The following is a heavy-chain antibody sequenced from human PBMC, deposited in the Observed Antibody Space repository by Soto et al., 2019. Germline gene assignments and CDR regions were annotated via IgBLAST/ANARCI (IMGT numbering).Heavy chain of an antibody. CDR3: ASTMVRGAHQPYYYGMDV. CDR1: GFTFSSYG. Sequence: PGGSLRLSCAASGFTFSSYGMHWVRQAPGKGLEWVAVIWYDGSNKYYADSVKGRFTISRDNSKNTLYLQMNSLRAEDTAVYYCASTMVRGAHQPYYYGMDVWGQGTTVTVSS. V-gene: IGHV3-33*01. D-gene: IGHD3-10*01. CDR2: IWYDGSNK. J-gene: IGHJ6*02.